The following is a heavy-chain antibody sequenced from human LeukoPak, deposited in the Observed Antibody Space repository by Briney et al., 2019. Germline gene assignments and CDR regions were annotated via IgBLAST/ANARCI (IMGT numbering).Heavy chain of an antibody. D-gene: IGHD3-22*01. CDR2: IRNKPNGGTT. CDR1: GFTFSVYA. CDR3: SRYYSSGWASGAFDI. Sequence: GGSLRLSCTPSGFTFSVYAISWVRQAPGKGLEWIGFIRNKPNGGTTEYAASVKGRFTISRDDSKSIAHLQMNNLKIEDTAVYYCSRYYSSGWASGAFDIWGQGTMVTVSS. V-gene: IGHV3-49*04. J-gene: IGHJ3*02.